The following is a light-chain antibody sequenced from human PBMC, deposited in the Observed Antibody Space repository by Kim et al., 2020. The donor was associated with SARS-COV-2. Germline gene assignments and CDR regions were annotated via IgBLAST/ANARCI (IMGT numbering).Light chain of an antibody. Sequence: STLSASVGDIVSITCRASQIISSWLAWYQQKPGKAPKLLIYDASSLESGVPSRFSGSGSGTEFTLTISSLQPDDFATYYCQHHGTFGQETKVDIK. J-gene: IGKJ1*01. CDR2: DAS. V-gene: IGKV1-5*01. CDR1: QIISSW. CDR3: QHHGT.